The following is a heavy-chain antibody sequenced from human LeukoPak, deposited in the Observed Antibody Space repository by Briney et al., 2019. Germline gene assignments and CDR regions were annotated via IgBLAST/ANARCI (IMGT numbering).Heavy chain of an antibody. Sequence: GRTLRLSCAASGFTFSSYGMHWVRQAPGKGLEWVAVIWFDGSNEYYADSVKGRFTISRDNSKNTLYLQMNSLRAEDTAVYYCASFSITGTTSADYWGQGTLVTVSS. V-gene: IGHV3-33*01. CDR1: GFTFSSYG. J-gene: IGHJ4*02. D-gene: IGHD1-20*01. CDR3: ASFSITGTTSADY. CDR2: IWFDGSNE.